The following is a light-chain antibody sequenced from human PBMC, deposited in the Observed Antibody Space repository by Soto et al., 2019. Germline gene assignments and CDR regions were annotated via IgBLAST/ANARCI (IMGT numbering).Light chain of an antibody. J-gene: IGKJ1*01. CDR2: KAS. CDR3: QQYNDYPWT. Sequence: DIQMTQSPSTLSAFVGDKVTITCRASQTISTWLAWYQQKPGKAPKLLIYKASSLESGVPSRFSGSGSGTEFTLTISSLQPYDYAAYFCQQYNDYPWTFGQGTKVEIK. CDR1: QTISTW. V-gene: IGKV1-5*03.